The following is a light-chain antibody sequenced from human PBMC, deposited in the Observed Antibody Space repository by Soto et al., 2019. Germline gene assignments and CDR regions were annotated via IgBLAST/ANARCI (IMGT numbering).Light chain of an antibody. CDR2: GVS. CDR1: TSDVGGYNY. V-gene: IGLV2-14*01. CDR3: LSNTSTISYV. J-gene: IGLJ1*01. Sequence: QSVLTQPASVSGSPGQSIAISCTGTTSDVGGYNYVSWYQQHPGKVPKLLIHGVSNRPSGVSNRFSGSKSGNTASLTISGLQAEDEADYYCLSNTSTISYVFGTGTKVTVL.